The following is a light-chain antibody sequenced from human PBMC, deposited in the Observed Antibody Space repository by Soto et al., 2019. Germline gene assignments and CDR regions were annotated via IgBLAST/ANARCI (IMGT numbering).Light chain of an antibody. CDR2: EVS. CDR1: SSDVGSYNL. Sequence: QSALTQPASVSGSPGQSITISCTGTSSDVGSYNLVSWYQQHPGKAPKLMIYEVSKRPSGVSNRFSGSKSGNTASLTISGLQAEDEADYYCCSYAGSSTFVVFGGGTKRTVL. J-gene: IGLJ2*01. CDR3: CSYAGSSTFVV. V-gene: IGLV2-23*02.